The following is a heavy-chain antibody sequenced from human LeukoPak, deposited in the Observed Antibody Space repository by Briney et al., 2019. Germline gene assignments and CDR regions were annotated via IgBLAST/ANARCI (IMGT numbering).Heavy chain of an antibody. CDR1: GYTFTNYY. J-gene: IGHJ4*02. Sequence: ASVKVSCKASGYTFTNYYMHWVRQAPGQGLEWMGIINPSGGGTSYAQKFQGRLTMTTDTSTSTAYMELRSLRSNDTAVYYCARDRDGYNGYTDWGQGTLVTVSS. V-gene: IGHV1-46*01. CDR2: INPSGGGT. D-gene: IGHD5-24*01. CDR3: ARDRDGYNGYTD.